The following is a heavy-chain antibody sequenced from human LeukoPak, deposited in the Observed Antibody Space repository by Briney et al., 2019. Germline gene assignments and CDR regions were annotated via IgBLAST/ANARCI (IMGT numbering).Heavy chain of an antibody. D-gene: IGHD3-3*01. CDR2: ISYDGSNK. CDR3: AKDIDFWSGGLDY. J-gene: IGHJ4*02. Sequence: GGPLRLSCAASGFTFSSYGMHWVRQAPGKGLEWVAVISYDGSNKYYADSVKGRFTISRDNSKNTLYLQMNSLRAEDTAVYYCAKDIDFWSGGLDYWGQRTLVTVSS. V-gene: IGHV3-30*18. CDR1: GFTFSSYG.